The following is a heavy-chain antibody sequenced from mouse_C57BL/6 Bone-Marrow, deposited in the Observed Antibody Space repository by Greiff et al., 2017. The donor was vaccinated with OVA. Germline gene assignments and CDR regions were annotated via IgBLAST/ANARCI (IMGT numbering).Heavy chain of an antibody. J-gene: IGHJ3*01. CDR3: ARRYYGSSYGGFDY. CDR1: GFTFSDYG. V-gene: IGHV5-17*01. D-gene: IGHD1-1*01. CDR2: ISSGSSTI. Sequence: EVQLVESGGGLVKPGGSLKLSCAASGFTFSDYGMHWVRQAPEKGLEWVAYISSGSSTIYYADTVKGRFTSSRDNAKNTLFLKMTSLRSEDTAMYYCARRYYGSSYGGFDYWGQGSLVTVSA.